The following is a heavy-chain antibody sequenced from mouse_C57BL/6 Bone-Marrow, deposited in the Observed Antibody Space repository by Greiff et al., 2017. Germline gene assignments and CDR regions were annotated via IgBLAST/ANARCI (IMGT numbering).Heavy chain of an antibody. Sequence: EVKVVESGGGLVKPGGSLKLSCAASGFTFSDYGMHWVRQAPEKGLEWVAYISSGSSTIYYADTVKGRFTISRDNAKNTLFLQMTSLRSEDTAMYYCARGRLRYFDVWGTGTTVTVSS. J-gene: IGHJ1*03. CDR1: GFTFSDYG. CDR3: ARGRLRYFDV. V-gene: IGHV5-17*01. CDR2: ISSGSSTI.